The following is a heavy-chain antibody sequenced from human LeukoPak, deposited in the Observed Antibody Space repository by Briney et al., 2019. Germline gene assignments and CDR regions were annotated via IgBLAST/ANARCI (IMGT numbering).Heavy chain of an antibody. Sequence: GASVKVSCKASGYTFTGYYMHWVRQAPGQGLEWMGWINPNSGGTNYAQKFQGRVTMTRDTSISTAYMELSRLRSDDTAVYYCARDQSSRWSSFRGWFDPWGQGTLVTVSS. CDR2: INPNSGGT. CDR1: GYTFTGYY. J-gene: IGHJ5*02. D-gene: IGHD6-13*01. CDR3: ARDQSSRWSSFRGWFDP. V-gene: IGHV1-2*02.